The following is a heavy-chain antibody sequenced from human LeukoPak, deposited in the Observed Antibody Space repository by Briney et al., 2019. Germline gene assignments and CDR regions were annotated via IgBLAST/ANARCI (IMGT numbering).Heavy chain of an antibody. CDR1: GGSISSYY. Sequence: PSESLSLTCTVSGGSISSYYWSWIRQPPGKGLEWIGYIYYSGSTNYNRALKKGVTISVDTSKNPSSLKLSSVTAADTAVYYCARTTEAHSWRTRYYDYYMDVWGKGTTVTVSS. J-gene: IGHJ6*03. CDR2: IYYSGST. V-gene: IGHV4-59*01. D-gene: IGHD6-13*01. CDR3: ARTTEAHSWRTRYYDYYMDV.